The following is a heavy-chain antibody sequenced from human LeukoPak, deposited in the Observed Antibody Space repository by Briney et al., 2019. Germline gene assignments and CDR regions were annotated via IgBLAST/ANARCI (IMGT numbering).Heavy chain of an antibody. Sequence: RSSETLSLTCAVYGGSFSGYYWSWIRQPPGKGLEWIGEINHSGSTNYNPSLKSRVTISVDTSKNQFSLKLSSVTAADTAVYYCAGSLAVAGIDYFDYWGQGTLVTVSS. CDR2: INHSGST. D-gene: IGHD6-19*01. CDR1: GGSFSGYY. J-gene: IGHJ4*02. CDR3: AGSLAVAGIDYFDY. V-gene: IGHV4-34*01.